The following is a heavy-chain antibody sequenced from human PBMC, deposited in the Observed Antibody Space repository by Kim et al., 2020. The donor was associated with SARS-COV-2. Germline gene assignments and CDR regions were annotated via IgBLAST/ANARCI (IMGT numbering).Heavy chain of an antibody. J-gene: IGHJ4*02. CDR1: GGTFSSYA. Sequence: SVKVSCKASGGTFSSYAISWVRQAPGQGLEWMGRIIPILGIANYAQKFQGRVTITADKSTSTAYMELSSLRSEDTAVYYCARDNDFWSGYYFIYFDYWGQGTLVTVSS. CDR3: ARDNDFWSGYYFIYFDY. CDR2: IIPILGIA. D-gene: IGHD3-3*01. V-gene: IGHV1-69*04.